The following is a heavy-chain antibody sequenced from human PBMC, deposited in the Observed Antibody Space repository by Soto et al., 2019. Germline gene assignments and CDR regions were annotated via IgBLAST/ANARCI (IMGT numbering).Heavy chain of an antibody. J-gene: IGHJ6*02. D-gene: IGHD3-3*02. V-gene: IGHV4-30-4*01. Sequence: QVQLQESGPGLVQPSQTLSLPCTVSGGYISRGDYFWRWIRQSTEKGLEWTGYNSYMERTYYNPSLKSRVSVSRDTSKNQFSLKLSTVTTTDKAVYYCTRGSVIRPYYYHEKDVYGQGTTVTVSS. CDR2: NSYMERT. CDR3: TRGSVIRPYYYHEKDV. CDR1: GGYISRGDYF.